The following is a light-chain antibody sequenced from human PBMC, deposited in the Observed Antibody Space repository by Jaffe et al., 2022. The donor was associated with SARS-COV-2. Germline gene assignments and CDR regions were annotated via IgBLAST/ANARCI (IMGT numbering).Light chain of an antibody. CDR1: QSVSRTY. Sequence: EIVLTQSPGTLSLSPGERATLSCRASQSVSRTYLAWYQQKPGQAPRLLIYGTFNRATGTPDRFSGSGSGTDFTLTISRLEPEDFAVYYCQQYRSSPVTFGQGTTVEIK. V-gene: IGKV3-20*01. J-gene: IGKJ1*01. CDR2: GTF. CDR3: QQYRSSPVT.